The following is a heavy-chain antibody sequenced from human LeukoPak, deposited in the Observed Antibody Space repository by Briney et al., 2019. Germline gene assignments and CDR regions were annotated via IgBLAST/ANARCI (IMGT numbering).Heavy chain of an antibody. CDR3: ARDRGVDTAMVNWFDP. V-gene: IGHV3-7*03. J-gene: IGHJ5*02. CDR1: GFTPIHYW. CDR2: INQDGSET. D-gene: IGHD5-18*01. Sequence: GGSLRLSCALSGFTPIHYWMTWVRQAPGKGLEWVANINQDGSETFYVDSVKGRFTISRDNAKSSLYLQMNSLRAEDTALYYCARDRGVDTAMVNWFDPWGQGTLVTVSS.